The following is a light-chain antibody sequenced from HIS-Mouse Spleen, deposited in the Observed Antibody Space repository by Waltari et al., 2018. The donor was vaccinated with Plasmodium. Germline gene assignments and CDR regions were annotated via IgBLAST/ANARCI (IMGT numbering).Light chain of an antibody. CDR1: SSDVGGDNY. V-gene: IGLV2-14*03. CDR2: DVS. CDR3: SSYTSSSTA. Sequence: QSALTQPASVSGSPGQSLTISCPGTSSDVGGDNYVSWYQQHPGKAPKLMIYDVSNRPSGVSNRFSGSKSGNTASLTISGLQAEDEADYYCSSYTSSSTAFGTGTKVTVL. J-gene: IGLJ1*01.